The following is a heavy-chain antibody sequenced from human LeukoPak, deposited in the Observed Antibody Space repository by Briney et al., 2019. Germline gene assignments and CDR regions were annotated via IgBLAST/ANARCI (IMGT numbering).Heavy chain of an antibody. J-gene: IGHJ4*02. D-gene: IGHD6-19*01. Sequence: SETLSLTCAVYGGSFSGYYWSWIRQPPGKGLEWIGEINHSGSTNYNPSLKSRVTISVDTSKNQFSLNLSSVTAADTAVYYCARQRRGWPFDYWGQGTLVTVSS. CDR3: ARQRRGWPFDY. V-gene: IGHV4-34*01. CDR2: INHSGST. CDR1: GGSFSGYY.